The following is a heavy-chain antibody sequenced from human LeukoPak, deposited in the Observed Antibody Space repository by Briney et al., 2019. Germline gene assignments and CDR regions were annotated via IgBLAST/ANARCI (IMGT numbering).Heavy chain of an antibody. Sequence: SETLSLTCAVYGGSFSGYYWSWIRQPPGKGLEWIGEINHSGSTNYNPSLKSRVTISVDTSKNQFSLKLSSVTAADTAVYYCARGTSIVEDDYWGQGTLVTVSS. CDR1: GGSFSGYY. CDR3: ARGTSIVEDDY. CDR2: INHSGST. V-gene: IGHV4-34*01. D-gene: IGHD3-22*01. J-gene: IGHJ4*02.